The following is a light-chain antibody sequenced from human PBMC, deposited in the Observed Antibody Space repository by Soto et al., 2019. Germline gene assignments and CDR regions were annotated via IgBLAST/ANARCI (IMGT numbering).Light chain of an antibody. V-gene: IGKV1-5*01. Sequence: DIQMTQSPSTLSASVGDRVTITCRASQSISRWLAWYQQKPGKAPKLLIYDGSSLESGVPSRFSGSGSGTEFTLTITSMHAADFAKYYCQHYNNHSGTVRQGTKVDSK. CDR1: QSISRW. CDR3: QHYNNHSGT. J-gene: IGKJ1*01. CDR2: DGS.